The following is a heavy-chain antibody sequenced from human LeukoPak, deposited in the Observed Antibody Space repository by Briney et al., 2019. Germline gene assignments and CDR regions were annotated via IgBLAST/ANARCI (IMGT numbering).Heavy chain of an antibody. D-gene: IGHD6-6*01. J-gene: IGHJ6*02. V-gene: IGHV1-8*01. CDR3: AVYSSSSPWLMDV. CDR2: MNPNSGNT. Sequence: GASVKVSCKASGYTFTSYDINWVRQATGQGLEWXXWMNPNSGNTGYAQKFQGRVTMTRNTSISTAYMELSSLRSEDTAVYYCAVYSSSSPWLMDVWGQGTTVTVSS. CDR1: GYTFTSYD.